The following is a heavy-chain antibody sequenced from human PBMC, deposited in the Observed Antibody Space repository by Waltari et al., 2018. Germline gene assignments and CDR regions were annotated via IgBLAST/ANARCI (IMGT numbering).Heavy chain of an antibody. V-gene: IGHV4-39*01. CDR1: GGSISSSSYY. J-gene: IGHJ5*02. D-gene: IGHD5-12*01. CDR2: IYYSGSTYYGGST. CDR3: ARHWKKSGYRFDP. Sequence: QLQLQESGPGLVKPSETLSLTCPVSGGSISSSSYYWGWIRQSPGKGLEWIGNIYYSGSTYYGGSTYYNPTLKSRVSISGDTSKNQFSLKLSSVTAADTAVYYCARHWKKSGYRFDPWGQGTLVTVSS.